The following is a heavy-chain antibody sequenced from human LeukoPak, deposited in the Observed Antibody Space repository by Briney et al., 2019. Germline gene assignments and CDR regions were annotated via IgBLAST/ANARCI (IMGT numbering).Heavy chain of an antibody. J-gene: IGHJ5*02. CDR1: GYTFTSYA. Sequence: ASVKVSCKASGYTFTSYAMHWVRQAPGQRLEWMGWLNAANGNTKYSQKFQGRVTITRDTSASTAYMELSSLRSEDTAVYYCARDTYSSGWENWFDPWGQGTLVSVSS. CDR2: LNAANGNT. D-gene: IGHD6-19*01. CDR3: ARDTYSSGWENWFDP. V-gene: IGHV1-3*01.